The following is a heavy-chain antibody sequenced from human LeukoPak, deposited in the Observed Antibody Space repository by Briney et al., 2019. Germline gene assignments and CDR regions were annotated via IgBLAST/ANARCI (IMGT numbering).Heavy chain of an antibody. CDR3: ARLRRTNYYGSGSLGPIDY. CDR1: GGSFSGYY. J-gene: IGHJ4*02. V-gene: IGHV4-34*01. CDR2: INHSGST. D-gene: IGHD3-10*01. Sequence: PSETLSLTCAVYGGSFSGYYWSWIRQPPGKGLEWIGEINHSGSTNYNPSLKSRVTISVDTSKNQFSLELSSVTAADTAVYYCARLRRTNYYGSGSLGPIDYWGQGTLVTVSS.